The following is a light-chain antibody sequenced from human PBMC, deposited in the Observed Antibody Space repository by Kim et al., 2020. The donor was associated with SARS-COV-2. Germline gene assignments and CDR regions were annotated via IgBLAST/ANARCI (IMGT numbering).Light chain of an antibody. Sequence: SYELTQPPSVSVSPGQTASITCSGDKLGDKYVGWYQQKPGQSPVQVIYEDSKWPSGIPERFSGSNSGNTATLTISGAQAMDEADYYCQTWDSSTVIFGGGTQLTVL. CDR2: EDS. CDR3: QTWDSSTVI. CDR1: KLGDKY. V-gene: IGLV3-1*01. J-gene: IGLJ2*01.